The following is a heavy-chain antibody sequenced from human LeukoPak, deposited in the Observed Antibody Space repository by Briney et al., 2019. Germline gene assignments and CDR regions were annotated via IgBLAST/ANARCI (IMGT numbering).Heavy chain of an antibody. Sequence: PSETLSLTCAVYGGSFSGYYWSWIRQPPGKGLEWIGEINHSGSTNYNPSLKSRVTISVDTSKNQFSLKLSSVTAADTAVYYCARGLVTMIVVAVTFDIWGQGTVVTVSS. J-gene: IGHJ3*02. CDR3: ARGLVTMIVVAVTFDI. CDR1: GGSFSGYY. V-gene: IGHV4-34*01. D-gene: IGHD3-22*01. CDR2: INHSGST.